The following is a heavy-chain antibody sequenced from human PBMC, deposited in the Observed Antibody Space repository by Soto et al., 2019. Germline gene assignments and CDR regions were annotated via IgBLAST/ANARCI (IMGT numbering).Heavy chain of an antibody. D-gene: IGHD6-13*01. J-gene: IGHJ6*02. CDR1: GGTFSRNA. CDR2: TIPFFHAP. Sequence: QVQLLQSGAEVKKPGSSVKVSCKASGGTFSRNAISWVRQAPGQGLEWMGGTIPFFHAPNYAQKFQGRVTITADESTSIVFMEMSSLRFEDTAVYYCARSRAAAPPRVGKDVWGQGTTVTVSS. CDR3: ARSRAAAPPRVGKDV. V-gene: IGHV1-69*01.